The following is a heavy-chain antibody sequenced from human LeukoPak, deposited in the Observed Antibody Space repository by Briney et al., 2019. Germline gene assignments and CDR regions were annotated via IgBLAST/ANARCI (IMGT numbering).Heavy chain of an antibody. J-gene: IGHJ3*02. CDR1: GGSISSSIYY. CDR2: IYYSGST. Sequence: PSETLSLSCTVPGGSISSSIYYWGWIRQSPGKGLEWIGSIYYSGSTNYNPSLKRRVTISVDPSKNQFSLKLSSVTAADTAVYYCARRLVVRGYDAFDIWGQGTMVTVSS. D-gene: IGHD3-10*01. V-gene: IGHV4-39*07. CDR3: ARRLVVRGYDAFDI.